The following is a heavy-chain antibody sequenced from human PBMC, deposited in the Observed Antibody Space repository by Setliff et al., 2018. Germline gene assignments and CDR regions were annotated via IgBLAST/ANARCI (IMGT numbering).Heavy chain of an antibody. J-gene: IGHJ5*01. D-gene: IGHD3-16*01. CDR2: IYNGDST. CDR3: ARDLGNWFDP. Sequence: PGGSLRLSCAASGFTFSIYAMTWVRQAPGKGLEWLSVIYNGDSTYYTDSVKGRFTISRDNSKNTVYLQMNNLRADDTAIYYCARDLGNWFDPWGQGTLVTSPQ. V-gene: IGHV3-23*03. CDR1: GFTFSIYA.